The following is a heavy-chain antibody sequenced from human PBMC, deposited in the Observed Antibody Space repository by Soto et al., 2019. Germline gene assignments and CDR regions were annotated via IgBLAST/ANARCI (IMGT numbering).Heavy chain of an antibody. CDR3: AREQDREGQLGIISGWFDP. CDR2: IYHSGST. CDR1: GGSISSSNW. J-gene: IGHJ5*02. V-gene: IGHV4-4*02. D-gene: IGHD6-6*01. Sequence: QVQLQESGPGLVKPSGTLSLTCAVSGGSISSSNWWSWVRQPPGKGLEWIGEIYHSGSTNYNPSLKSRVTISVDKSKNNFSLKLSSVTAAYTAVYYCAREQDREGQLGIISGWFDPWGQGTLVTVSS.